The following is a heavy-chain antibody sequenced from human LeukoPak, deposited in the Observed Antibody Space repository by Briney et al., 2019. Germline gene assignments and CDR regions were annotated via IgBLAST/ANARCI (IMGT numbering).Heavy chain of an antibody. CDR1: GFTFSSYS. V-gene: IGHV3-21*01. Sequence: GGSLRLSGAASGFTFSSYSVNWVGQAPGKGLECVSSISSSSSYIYYADSVKGRFTISRDNAKNSLYLQMNSLRAEDTAVYYCARDISDDYAGYEVIDFWGQGTTVTVSS. CDR3: ARDISDDYAGYEVIDF. J-gene: IGHJ6*02. CDR2: ISSSSSYI. D-gene: IGHD4-17*01.